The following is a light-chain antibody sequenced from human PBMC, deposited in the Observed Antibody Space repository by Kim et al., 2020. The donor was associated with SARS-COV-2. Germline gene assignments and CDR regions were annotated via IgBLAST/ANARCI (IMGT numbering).Light chain of an antibody. CDR1: QDIADY. CDR2: DAS. Sequence: LSASVGDRVTITCQASQDIADYLNWYQQKAGKAPKLLIYDASNLQTGVPSRFTGSKSGTTFTFTISGLQPEDIATDYSQQYDKPYSFGQGTKLEI. V-gene: IGKV1-33*01. CDR3: QQYDKPYS. J-gene: IGKJ2*03.